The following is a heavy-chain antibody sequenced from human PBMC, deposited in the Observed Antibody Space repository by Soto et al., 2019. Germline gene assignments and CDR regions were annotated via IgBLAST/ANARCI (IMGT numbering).Heavy chain of an antibody. J-gene: IGHJ4*02. V-gene: IGHV4-39*01. CDR3: ARHGAVGYSYGYLFDY. Sequence: QLQLQESGPGLVKPSETLSLTCTVSGGSLSSSSNYWGWIRQPPAKGQEGIGSIYYSGSTYYNPSLKSRVTTTVDTTKNQCSLELSYGTAADKAVYYCARHGAVGYSYGYLFDYLGQVTLVTVSS. CDR2: IYYSGST. CDR1: GGSLSSSSNY. D-gene: IGHD5-18*01.